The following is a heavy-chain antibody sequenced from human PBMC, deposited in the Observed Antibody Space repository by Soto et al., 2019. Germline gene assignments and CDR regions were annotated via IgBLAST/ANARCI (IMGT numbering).Heavy chain of an antibody. J-gene: IGHJ6*02. CDR3: AKRIAVAGTPSYYYYGMDV. CDR2: ISGSGGST. Sequence: EVQLLESGGGLVQPGGSLRLSCAASGFTFSSYVMSWVRQAPGKGLEWVSAISGSGGSTYYADSVKGRFTISRDNSKNTLYLQMNSLRAEDTAVYYCAKRIAVAGTPSYYYYGMDVWGQGTTVTVSS. D-gene: IGHD6-19*01. CDR1: GFTFSSYV. V-gene: IGHV3-23*01.